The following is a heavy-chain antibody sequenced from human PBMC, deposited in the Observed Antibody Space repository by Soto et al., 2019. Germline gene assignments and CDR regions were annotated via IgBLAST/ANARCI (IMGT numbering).Heavy chain of an antibody. CDR1: GFTFITYG. D-gene: IGHD2-2*01. Sequence: GGSLRLSCVASGFTFITYGMHWVRPAPGKGLEWVAALSHDESNKFYAASVKGRFTISRDNSKNTLYLEMFSLRAEDTAVYYCVKEGRGSSTSCSRCYGLDVWGQGTTVTVPS. CDR2: LSHDESNK. V-gene: IGHV3-30*18. CDR3: VKEGRGSSTSCSRCYGLDV. J-gene: IGHJ6*02.